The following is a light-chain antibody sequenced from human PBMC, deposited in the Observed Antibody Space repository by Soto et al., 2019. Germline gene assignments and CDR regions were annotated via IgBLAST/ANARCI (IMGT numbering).Light chain of an antibody. CDR3: CSYAGRPYV. V-gene: IGLV2-11*01. CDR2: EVS. CDR1: SSDVGGYNY. J-gene: IGLJ1*01. Sequence: QSVLTQPRSVSGSPGQSVTISCTGTSSDVGGYNYVSWYQQYPGKAPKLVIYEVSKRPSRVPDRFSGSKSGNTASLTISGVQADDAADYYCCSYAGRPYVFGTGTKLTVL.